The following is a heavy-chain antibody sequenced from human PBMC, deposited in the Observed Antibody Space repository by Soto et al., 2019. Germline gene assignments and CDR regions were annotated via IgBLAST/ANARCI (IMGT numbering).Heavy chain of an antibody. J-gene: IGHJ3*02. V-gene: IGHV4-31*03. CDR3: ARKITIIVERAFDI. CDR2: IYYSGST. CDR1: GGSISSGGYY. D-gene: IGHD3-22*01. Sequence: QVQLQESGPGLVKPSQTLSLTCTVSGGSISSGGYYWSWIRQHPGKGLEWIGYIYYSGSTYYNPSLKSRVTLSVDTSKNQFSLKLSSVTAADTAVYYCARKITIIVERAFDIWGQGTMVTVSS.